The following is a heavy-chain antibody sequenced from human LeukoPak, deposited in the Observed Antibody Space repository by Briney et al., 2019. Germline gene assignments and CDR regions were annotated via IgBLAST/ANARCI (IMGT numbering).Heavy chain of an antibody. CDR1: GFTFTSYD. CDR2: MNPNSGNT. CDR3: ARGLIMFRGGLDP. J-gene: IGHJ5*02. Sequence: ASVKVSCKASGFTFTSYDINWVRQAPGQGLEWMGWMNPNSGNTRYAQKVQGRVTMTRNTSISTAYMELSSLRSEDTAVYYCARGLIMFRGGLDPWGQGTLVTVSS. D-gene: IGHD3-10*02. V-gene: IGHV1-8*01.